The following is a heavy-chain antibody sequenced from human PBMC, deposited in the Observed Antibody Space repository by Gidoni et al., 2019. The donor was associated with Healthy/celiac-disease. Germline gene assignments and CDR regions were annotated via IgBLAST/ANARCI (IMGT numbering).Heavy chain of an antibody. D-gene: IGHD1-1*01. CDR1: GGSISTSSYY. J-gene: IGHJ6*02. CDR3: AREMATTPPHYYYYGMDV. CDR2: IYYSGST. V-gene: IGHV4-39*07. Sequence: QLQLQESGPALVKPSEPLSLPCTFSGGSISTSSYYWGWIRQPPGKGLEWIGSIYYSGSTDYNPSLKSRVTISVDTSKNQFSLKLSSVTAADTAVYYCAREMATTPPHYYYYGMDVWGQGTTVTVSS.